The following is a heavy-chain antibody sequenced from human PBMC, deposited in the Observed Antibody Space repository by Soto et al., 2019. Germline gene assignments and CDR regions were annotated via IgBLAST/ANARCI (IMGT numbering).Heavy chain of an antibody. CDR1: GFTFSSYA. V-gene: IGHV3-23*01. CDR3: AKSGDIVATTTDY. D-gene: IGHD5-12*01. J-gene: IGHJ4*02. Sequence: EVQLLESGGGLVQPGGSLRLSCAASGFTFSSYAMSWVRQAPGKGLEWVSAISGSGGSTYYADSVKGRFTISRYNSTNTLYLKMNSLRAEDTAVYYCAKSGDIVATTTDYCGQGTLVTVSS. CDR2: ISGSGGST.